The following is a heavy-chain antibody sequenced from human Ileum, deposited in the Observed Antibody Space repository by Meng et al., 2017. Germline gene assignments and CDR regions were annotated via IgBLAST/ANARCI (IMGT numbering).Heavy chain of an antibody. CDR2: IIPILGIA. D-gene: IGHD3-3*01. CDR1: GGTFSSYT. V-gene: IGHV1-69*02. CDR3: ARSSLGWPFLPFDY. J-gene: IGHJ4*02. Sequence: QVQLVQSGAEVKKPGSSVKVSCKASGGTFSSYTISWVRQAPGQGLEWMGRIIPILGIANYAQKFQGRVTITADKSTSTAYMELSSLRSEDTAVYYCARSSLGWPFLPFDYWGQGTLVIVSS.